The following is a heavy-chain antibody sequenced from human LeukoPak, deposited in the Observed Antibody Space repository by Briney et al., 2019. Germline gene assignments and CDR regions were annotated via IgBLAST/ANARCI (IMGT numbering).Heavy chain of an antibody. CDR3: AKDRSPIHYYDTSGYLNWFDP. D-gene: IGHD3-22*01. V-gene: IGHV1-46*01. J-gene: IGHJ5*02. Sequence: GASVKVSCKASGYTFTSFYIHWVRQAPGQGLEWMGIINPSGGSTSYAQKFQGRVTMTRDTSTSTAYMELSSLRYEDTAIYYCAKDRSPIHYYDTSGYLNWFDPWGQGTLVTVPS. CDR2: INPSGGST. CDR1: GYTFTSFY.